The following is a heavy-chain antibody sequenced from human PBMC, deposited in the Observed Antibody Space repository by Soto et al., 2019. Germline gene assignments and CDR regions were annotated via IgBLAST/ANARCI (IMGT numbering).Heavy chain of an antibody. CDR3: ISGVY. D-gene: IGHD7-27*01. J-gene: IGHJ4*02. CDR2: IKRNIDGATT. V-gene: IGHV3-15*07. CDR1: GFAFNTAW. Sequence: GGSLRLSCAASGFAFNTAWMNWVRQAPGKGLEWVGRIKRNIDGATTQYGAPVKGRFTISRDDSKNMLYLQMDSLKTEDTAVYYCISGVYWGQGSLVTVSS.